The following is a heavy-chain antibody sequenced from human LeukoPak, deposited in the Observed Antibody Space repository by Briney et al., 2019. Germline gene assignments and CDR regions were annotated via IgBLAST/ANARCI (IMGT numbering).Heavy chain of an antibody. D-gene: IGHD3-10*01. V-gene: IGHV1-2*02. CDR2: INPNSGGT. CDR1: GYTFTGYY. Sequence: ASVKVSCKASGYTFTGYYMHWVRQAPGQGLEWMGWINPNSGGTNYAQKFQGRVTMTRDTSISTAYMELSRLRSDDTAVYYCAKNLAYGYYYYYYMDVWGKGTTVTISS. J-gene: IGHJ6*03. CDR3: AKNLAYGYYYYYYMDV.